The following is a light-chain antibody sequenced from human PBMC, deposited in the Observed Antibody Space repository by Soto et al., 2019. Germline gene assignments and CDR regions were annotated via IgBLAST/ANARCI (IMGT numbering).Light chain of an antibody. CDR1: QSVSSN. Sequence: ERVMTQSSATLSVSPGERATLSCRASQSVSSNLAWYQHKPGQAPRLLIYGASTRATGIPARFSGSGSGTEFTLTISSLQSEDFAVYYCQQYNNWPPRTFGQGTKVDIK. J-gene: IGKJ1*01. CDR2: GAS. CDR3: QQYNNWPPRT. V-gene: IGKV3-15*01.